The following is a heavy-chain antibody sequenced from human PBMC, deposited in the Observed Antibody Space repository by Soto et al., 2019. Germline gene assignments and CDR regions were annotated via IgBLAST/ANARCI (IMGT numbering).Heavy chain of an antibody. CDR3: ARAGSSGYYCEN. CDR2: IWYDGSNK. V-gene: IGHV3-33*01. D-gene: IGHD3-22*01. CDR1: GFTFSSYG. J-gene: IGHJ4*02. Sequence: QVQLVESGGGVVQPGRSLRLSCAASGFTFSSYGMHWVRQAPGKGLEWVAVIWYDGSNKYYADSVKGRFTISRDNSKNTLYLQMNSLRAEDTAVYYCARAGSSGYYCENWGQGTLVTVSS.